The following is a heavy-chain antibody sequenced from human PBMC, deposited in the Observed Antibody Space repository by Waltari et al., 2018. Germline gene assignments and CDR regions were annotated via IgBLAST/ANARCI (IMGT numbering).Heavy chain of an antibody. Sequence: EGQLLESGGGLVQTGGSLSLSCAASGFMFGIYTRTWVRQAQGKGLEWVSTITADGRSRNYADSVKGRFTISRDNSKNILDLQMNTLRAEDTAVYFCAKADFGNPYWFFDLWGRGTLLTVSS. J-gene: IGHJ2*01. D-gene: IGHD3-10*01. CDR1: GFMFGIYT. CDR3: AKADFGNPYWFFDL. V-gene: IGHV3-23*01. CDR2: ITADGRSR.